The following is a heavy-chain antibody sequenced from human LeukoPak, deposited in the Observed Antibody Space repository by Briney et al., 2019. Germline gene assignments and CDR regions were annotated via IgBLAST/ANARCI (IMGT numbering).Heavy chain of an antibody. V-gene: IGHV1-18*01. CDR3: AREGQWLDTGNWFDP. Sequence: GASVKVSCKASGYNFSSYGLSWVRQAPGQGLEWMGWISAYSGNTNYAQKLQGRVTMTTDTSTSTAYMELRSLRSDDTAVYYCAREGQWLDTGNWFDPWGQGTLVTVSS. CDR2: ISAYSGNT. CDR1: GYNFSSYG. D-gene: IGHD6-19*01. J-gene: IGHJ5*02.